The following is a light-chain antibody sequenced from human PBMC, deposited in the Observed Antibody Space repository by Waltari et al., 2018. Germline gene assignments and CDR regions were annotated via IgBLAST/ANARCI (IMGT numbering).Light chain of an antibody. CDR1: GSDVGNYNF. Sequence: QSALTQPPSASGSPGQSVTISCTGTGSDVGNYNFVSWYLQHPGTAPKLMIYDVTKRPSGVPDRFSGSKSGNTASLTVSGLQAEDEADYYCSSYAGSDNLVLFGGGTRLTVL. V-gene: IGLV2-8*01. CDR3: SSYAGSDNLVL. J-gene: IGLJ2*01. CDR2: DVT.